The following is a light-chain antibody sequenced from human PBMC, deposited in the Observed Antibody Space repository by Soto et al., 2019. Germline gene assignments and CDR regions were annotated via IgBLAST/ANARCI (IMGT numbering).Light chain of an antibody. Sequence: EIVLTQSPGTLSLSPGERATLSCRASQSVTSNLAWYQQKPGQAPRLLIYGAATRATGIPARFSGSGSGTEFTLTISSLQSEDFAVYYCQQYNNWPRLTFGGVTKGDIK. CDR3: QQYNNWPRLT. V-gene: IGKV3-15*01. CDR2: GAA. J-gene: IGKJ4*01. CDR1: QSVTSN.